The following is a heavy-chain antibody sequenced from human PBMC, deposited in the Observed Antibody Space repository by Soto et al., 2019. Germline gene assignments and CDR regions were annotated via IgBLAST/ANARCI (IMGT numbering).Heavy chain of an antibody. J-gene: IGHJ4*02. CDR3: VPEWWLITDY. D-gene: IGHD2-15*01. CDR2: ISYDGSNK. CDR1: GFTFNRNG. Sequence: QVQLVESGGGVVQPGTSLRLSCVASGFTFNRNGMHWVRQAPGKGLEWLALISYDGSNKYYADSVKGRFTISRDNSKNTLYLQMNGLRAEDTAVYYWVPEWWLITDYWGQGTLLTVSS. V-gene: IGHV3-30*03.